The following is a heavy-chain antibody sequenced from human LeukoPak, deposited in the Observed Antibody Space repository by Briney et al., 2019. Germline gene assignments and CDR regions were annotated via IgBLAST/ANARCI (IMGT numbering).Heavy chain of an antibody. CDR3: ARMAMDPAMATNFFDL. CDR1: GYTFTDYY. CDR2: IHPSGGST. Sequence: GASVKISCKASGYTFTDYYMYWVRQAPGQGPECMGVIHPSGGSTTYAQKFQGRVTLTKDTATSTVYIELSSLRSDDTAVYYCARMAMDPAMATNFFDLWGQGTLLTVSA. J-gene: IGHJ4*02. V-gene: IGHV1-46*01. D-gene: IGHD5-18*01.